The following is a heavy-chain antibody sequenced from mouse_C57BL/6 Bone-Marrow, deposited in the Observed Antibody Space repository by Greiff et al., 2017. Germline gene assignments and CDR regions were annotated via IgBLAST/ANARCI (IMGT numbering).Heavy chain of an antibody. V-gene: IGHV1-81*01. D-gene: IGHD1-1*01. Sequence: QVHVKQPGAELAMPGASVKLSCKASGYTFTSYGISWVKQRTGQGLEWIGEIYPRSGNTYYNEKFKGKATLTADKSSSTAYMELRSLTSEDSAVYFCVATVVAPFAYWGQGTLVTVSA. CDR2: IYPRSGNT. CDR3: VATVVAPFAY. J-gene: IGHJ3*01. CDR1: GYTFTSYG.